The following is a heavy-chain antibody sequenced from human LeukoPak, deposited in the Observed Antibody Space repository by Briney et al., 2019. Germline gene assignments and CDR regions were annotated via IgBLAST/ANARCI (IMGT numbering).Heavy chain of an antibody. D-gene: IGHD4-17*01. CDR2: ISYSGTS. CDR3: ARDNDYGGYYFDY. V-gene: IGHV4-59*01. J-gene: IGHJ4*02. CDR1: DGSISDYY. Sequence: SETLSLTCTVSDGSISDYYWSWIRQPPGKGLEWIGYISYSGTSSYNPSLKSRVTMSVDTSKNHFSLKLTSVTAADTAVYYCARDNDYGGYYFDYWGQGTLVTVSS.